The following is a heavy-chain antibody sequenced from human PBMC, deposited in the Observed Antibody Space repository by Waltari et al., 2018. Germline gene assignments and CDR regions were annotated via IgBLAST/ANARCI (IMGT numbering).Heavy chain of an antibody. CDR3: ARGDRPIAARPFNYGMDV. CDR1: GGSISSGGSY. CDR2: IYYSGST. Sequence: QLQLQESGPGLVMPSQTLSRTCTVSGGSISSGGSYWSWNRQPPGKGLEWIGYIYYSGSTYYNPSLKSRVTISVDTSKNQFSLKLSSVTAADTAVYYCARGDRPIAARPFNYGMDVWGQGTTVTVSS. V-gene: IGHV4-31*03. D-gene: IGHD6-6*01. J-gene: IGHJ6*02.